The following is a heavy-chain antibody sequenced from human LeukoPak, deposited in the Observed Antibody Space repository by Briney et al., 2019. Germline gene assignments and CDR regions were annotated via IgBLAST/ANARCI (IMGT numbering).Heavy chain of an antibody. D-gene: IGHD6-19*01. CDR2: VFYRGTT. Sequence: SGTLSLTCTVSGGSLTNYYWGWIREPPGKGLEWIGYVFYRGTTNYNPSLKSRVTISADTSKNQFSLKLSSVTAADTAVYYCARHPDSSGWYGHFDYWGQGTLVTVSS. V-gene: IGHV4-59*08. CDR3: ARHPDSSGWYGHFDY. J-gene: IGHJ4*02. CDR1: GGSLTNYY.